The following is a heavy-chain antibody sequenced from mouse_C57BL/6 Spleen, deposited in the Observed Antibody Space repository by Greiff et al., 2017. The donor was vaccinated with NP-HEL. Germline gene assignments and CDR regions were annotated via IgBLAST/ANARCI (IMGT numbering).Heavy chain of an antibody. V-gene: IGHV1-55*01. CDR3: ARVYYGSSYSY. J-gene: IGHJ2*01. Sequence: QVQLKQPGAELVKPGASVKMSCKASGYTFTSYWITWVKQRPGQGLEWIGDIYPGSGSTNYNEKFKSKATLTVDTSSSTAYMQLSSLTSEDSAVYYCARVYYGSSYSYWGQGTTLTVSS. D-gene: IGHD1-1*01. CDR2: IYPGSGST. CDR1: GYTFTSYW.